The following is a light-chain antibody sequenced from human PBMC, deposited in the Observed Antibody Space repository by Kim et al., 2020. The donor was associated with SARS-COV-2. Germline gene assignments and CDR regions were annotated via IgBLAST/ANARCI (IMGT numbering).Light chain of an antibody. CDR1: SSNIGSNT. CDR2: FSD. CDR3: SAWDDRLNGYV. Sequence: GPRVTVSWSGSSSNIGSNTVHWYQHLPGTAPKLLIFFSDQRPSGVPDRFSGSKSGTSAALVISGLQSEDEADYYCSAWDDRLNGYVFGAGTQLTVL. V-gene: IGLV1-44*01. J-gene: IGLJ1*01.